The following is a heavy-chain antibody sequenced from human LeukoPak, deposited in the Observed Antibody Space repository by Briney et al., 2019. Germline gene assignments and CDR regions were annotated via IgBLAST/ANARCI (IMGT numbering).Heavy chain of an antibody. CDR2: IYYSGST. CDR1: GGSISSYY. CDR3: ARAYDYGSGSHFDY. D-gene: IGHD3-10*01. J-gene: IGHJ4*02. Sequence: SETLSLTCTVSGGSISSYYWSWIRQPPGKGLEWIGYIYYSGSTNYNPSLKSRVTISVDTSKNQFSLKLSSVTAAGTAVYYCARAYDYGSGSHFDYWAREPWSPSPQ. V-gene: IGHV4-59*01.